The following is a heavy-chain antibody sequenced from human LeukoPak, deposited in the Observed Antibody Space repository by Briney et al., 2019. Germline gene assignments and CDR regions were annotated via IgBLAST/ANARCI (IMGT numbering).Heavy chain of an antibody. CDR2: INPNSGGT. V-gene: IGHV1-2*02. CDR3: ARDMKRSRARWENLGFDP. Sequence: ASVKVSCKAFGYTFTTYGISWVRQAPGQGLEWMGWINPNSGGTNYAQKFQGRVTMTRDTSISTAYMELRSLRSDDTAVYYCARDMKRSRARWENLGFDPWGQGTLVTVSS. CDR1: GYTFTTYG. J-gene: IGHJ5*02. D-gene: IGHD1-26*01.